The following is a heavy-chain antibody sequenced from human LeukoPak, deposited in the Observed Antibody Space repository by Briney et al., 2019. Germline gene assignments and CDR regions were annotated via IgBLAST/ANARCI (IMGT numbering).Heavy chain of an antibody. D-gene: IGHD5-18*01. CDR2: INPSGGST. V-gene: IGHV1-46*03. J-gene: IGHJ4*02. CDR3: AGRGYTSGFDY. Sequence: ASVTVSCKASGYTFTSYYMHWVRQAPARGLEWMGIINPSGGSTSYAQKFQGRVTMTRDMSTSTVYMELSSLRSEDTAVYHCAGRGYTSGFDYWGQGTLVTVSS. CDR1: GYTFTSYY.